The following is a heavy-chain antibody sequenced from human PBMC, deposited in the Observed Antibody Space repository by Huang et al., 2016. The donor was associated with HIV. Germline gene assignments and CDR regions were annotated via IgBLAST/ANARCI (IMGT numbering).Heavy chain of an antibody. V-gene: IGHV3-30*18. CDR2: ISYDAKTK. D-gene: IGHD6-13*01. Sequence: QVQLVESGGGVVQPGRSLRISCAASGFTFSSYGMHWVRQAPGKGLWWVAVISYDAKTKYYADSVKGRFSISRDKSKTTVYLQLNSLRVEDTAVYYCAKGGSAAAVLDFWGQGTLVTVSS. CDR1: GFTFSSYG. CDR3: AKGGSAAAVLDF. J-gene: IGHJ4*02.